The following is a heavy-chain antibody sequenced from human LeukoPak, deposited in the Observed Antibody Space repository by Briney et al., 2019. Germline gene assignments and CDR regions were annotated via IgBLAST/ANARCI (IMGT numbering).Heavy chain of an antibody. CDR1: GYTFTSYD. J-gene: IGHJ6*03. Sequence: ASVKVSCKASGYTFTSYDINWVRQATGQGLEWMGWMNPNSGNTGYAQKFQGRVTMTRNTSISTAYMELSSLRSEDTAVYYCARGEVGAPYYYYYYMDVWGKGTTVTISS. CDR2: MNPNSGNT. CDR3: ARGEVGAPYYYYYYMDV. V-gene: IGHV1-8*01. D-gene: IGHD1-26*01.